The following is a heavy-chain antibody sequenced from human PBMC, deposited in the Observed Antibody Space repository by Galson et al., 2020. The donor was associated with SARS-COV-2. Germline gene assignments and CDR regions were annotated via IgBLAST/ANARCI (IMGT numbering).Heavy chain of an antibody. V-gene: IGHV3-21*01. Sequence: GGSLRLSCAASGFTFSSYSMNWVRQAPGKGLEWVSSISSSSYIYYADSVKGRFTISRDNAKNSLYLQMNSLRAEDTAVYYCARDEDTAMGAMDVWGQGTTVTVSS. CDR2: ISSSSYI. CDR1: GFTFSSYS. CDR3: ARDEDTAMGAMDV. D-gene: IGHD5-18*01. J-gene: IGHJ6*02.